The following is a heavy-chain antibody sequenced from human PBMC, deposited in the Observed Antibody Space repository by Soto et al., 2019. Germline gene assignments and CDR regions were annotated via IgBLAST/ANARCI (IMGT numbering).Heavy chain of an antibody. V-gene: IGHV4-4*07. CDR3: ASSVHKVSCFDP. CDR2: VYSSGSA. CDR1: NGSISNYY. J-gene: IGHJ5*02. D-gene: IGHD6-6*01. Sequence: QVQLQESGPGLVKPSETLSLSCTVSNGSISNYYWNWIRRPAGKGPEWIARVYSSGSASYNPSLRSRVTMSVDTATIQLSLNLNSVTAADRAVYYCASSVHKVSCFDPWGQGTLGSVSS.